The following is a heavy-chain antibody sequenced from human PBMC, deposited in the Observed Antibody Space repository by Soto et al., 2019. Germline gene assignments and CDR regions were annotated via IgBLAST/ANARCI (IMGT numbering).Heavy chain of an antibody. CDR3: ARGPLGHLDHFQY. V-gene: IGHV4-30-4*08. CDR1: IGALSSGDYY. CDR2: INTGGST. Sequence: LSLTCTVSIGALSSGDYYWTWVRQFPGKGLEWMGYINTGGSTYFNPSLKSRATISLDRSKNQFSLRLNYVTAADTAVYYCARGPLGHLDHFQYWGQGAQVTVSS. J-gene: IGHJ4*02.